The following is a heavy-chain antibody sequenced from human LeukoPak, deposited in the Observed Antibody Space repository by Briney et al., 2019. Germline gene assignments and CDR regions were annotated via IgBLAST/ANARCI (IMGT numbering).Heavy chain of an antibody. CDR2: ISYDGSNK. D-gene: IGHD2-15*01. CDR3: AKGGVVVVAALDWFDP. Sequence: GGSLRLSCAASGFSLSSYGMHWVRQAPGKGLEWVAVISYDGSNKYYADSVKGRFTISRDNSKNTLYLQMNSLRAEDTAVYYCAKGGVVVVAALDWFDPWGQGTLVTVSS. V-gene: IGHV3-30*18. CDR1: GFSLSSYG. J-gene: IGHJ5*02.